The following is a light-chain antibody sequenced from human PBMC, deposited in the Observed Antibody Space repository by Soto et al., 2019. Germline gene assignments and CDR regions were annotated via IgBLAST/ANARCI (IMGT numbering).Light chain of an antibody. J-gene: IGKJ5*01. Sequence: EIVLTQSPGTLSLSPGERATLSCRASQSVSSSYLAWYQQKHGQAPRRLIYGESSRATGISDRFSGSGYGTDFTLTISRLEPEDFAVYYCQQYGSSPITFGQGTRLEIK. CDR2: GES. CDR1: QSVSSSY. V-gene: IGKV3-20*01. CDR3: QQYGSSPIT.